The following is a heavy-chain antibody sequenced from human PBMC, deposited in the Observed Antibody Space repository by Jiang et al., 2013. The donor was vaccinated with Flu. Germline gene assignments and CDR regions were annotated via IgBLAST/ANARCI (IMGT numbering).Heavy chain of an antibody. CDR1: GSISSSSYY. J-gene: IGHJ6*02. Sequence: GSISSSSYYWGWIRQPPGKGLEWIGSIYYSGSTYYNPSLKSRVTISVDTSKNQFSLKLSSVTAADTAVYYCATQLTVAATGYYYYGMDVWGQGTTVTVSS. CDR3: ATQLTVAATGYYYYGMDV. V-gene: IGHV4-39*01. D-gene: IGHD2-15*01. CDR2: IYYSGST.